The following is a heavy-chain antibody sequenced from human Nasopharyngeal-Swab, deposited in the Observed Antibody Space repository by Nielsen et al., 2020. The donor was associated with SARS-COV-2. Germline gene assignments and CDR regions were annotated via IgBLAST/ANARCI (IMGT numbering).Heavy chain of an antibody. Sequence: GSLRLSCTVSGGSIGSSSYYWGWIRQSPGKGLEWIGEIKYTGSTNYNPSLKSRVTMSIDTPKNQFSLNLSSVTAADTAVYYCAKALQYYGAGRGAFDLWGQGTMVTVSS. CDR1: GGSIGSSSYY. CDR2: IKYTGST. J-gene: IGHJ3*01. V-gene: IGHV4-39*07. CDR3: AKALQYYGAGRGAFDL. D-gene: IGHD3-10*01.